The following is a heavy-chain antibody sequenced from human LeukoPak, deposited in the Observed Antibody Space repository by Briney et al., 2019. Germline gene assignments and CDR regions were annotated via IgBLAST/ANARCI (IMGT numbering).Heavy chain of an antibody. CDR3: ARDRDPYYYDSSGYDDH. CDR2: IKQDGSEK. D-gene: IGHD3-22*01. Sequence: GGSLRLSCAASGFTFSSYWMSWVRQAPGKGLEWVANIKQDGSEKYYVDSVKGRFTISRDNAKNSLYLQMNSLRAEDTAVYYCARDRDPYYYDSSGYDDHWGQGTLVTVSS. V-gene: IGHV3-7*01. CDR1: GFTFSSYW. J-gene: IGHJ4*02.